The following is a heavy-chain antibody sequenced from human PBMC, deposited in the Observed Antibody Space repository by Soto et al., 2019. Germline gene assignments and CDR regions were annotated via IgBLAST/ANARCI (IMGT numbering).Heavy chain of an antibody. J-gene: IGHJ5*02. D-gene: IGHD6-19*01. CDR2: LRDDANDA. V-gene: IGHV3-33*01. Sequence: LRLSCAASGFTFSNYGMHWVRQAPGKGLEWVAVLRDDANDAYYADSVKGRFTTSRDNSKNTLYLQMRSLRAEDTAVYYCARPYSSNSNWFDPWGQGTLVTVSS. CDR3: ARPYSSNSNWFDP. CDR1: GFTFSNYG.